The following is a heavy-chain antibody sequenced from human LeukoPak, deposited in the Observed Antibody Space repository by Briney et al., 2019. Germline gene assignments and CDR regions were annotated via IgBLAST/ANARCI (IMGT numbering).Heavy chain of an antibody. CDR3: ARDRSQNYYGSGVSPDFDY. D-gene: IGHD3-10*01. V-gene: IGHV1-2*02. J-gene: IGHJ4*02. CDR2: INPNSGGT. CDR1: GYTFTGYY. Sequence: EASVKVSCKASGYTFTGYYMHWVRQAPGQGLEWMGWINPNSGGTNYAQKFQGRVTMTRDTSISTAYMELSRLRSDDTAVYYCARDRSQNYYGSGVSPDFDYWGQGTLVTVSS.